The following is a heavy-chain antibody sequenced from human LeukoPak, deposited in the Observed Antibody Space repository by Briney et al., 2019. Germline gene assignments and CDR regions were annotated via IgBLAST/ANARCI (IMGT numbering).Heavy chain of an antibody. CDR1: GHSISSGGYS. V-gene: IGHV4-30-2*01. CDR2: IYHVGST. J-gene: IGHJ2*01. D-gene: IGHD7-27*01. Sequence: SQTLSLTCAVSGHSISSGGYSCTWIRQPPGKGLEWIGYIYHVGSTYYNPSLKSRVTISVAGYINQFSLKLSCVTDAETAVYYCARKLAGVSRHCDLWGRGTLVTVSS. CDR3: ARKLAGVSRHCDL.